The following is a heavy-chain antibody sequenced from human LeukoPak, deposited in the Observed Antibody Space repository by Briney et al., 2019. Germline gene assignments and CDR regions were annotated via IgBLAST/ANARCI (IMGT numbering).Heavy chain of an antibody. CDR1: GGSVSSYY. CDR3: ARGRDGYNLD. D-gene: IGHD5-24*01. V-gene: IGHV4-59*02. Sequence: PSETLSLTCTVSGGSVSSYYWSWIRQPPGKGLEWIGYIYYSGSTNYNPSLKSRVTISVDTSKNQFSLKLSSVTAADTAVYYCARGRDGYNLDWGQGTLVTVSS. CDR2: IYYSGST. J-gene: IGHJ4*02.